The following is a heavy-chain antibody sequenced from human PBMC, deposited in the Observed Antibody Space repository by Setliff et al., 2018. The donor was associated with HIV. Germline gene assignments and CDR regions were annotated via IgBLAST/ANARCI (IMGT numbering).Heavy chain of an antibody. CDR2: IYHIGNT. V-gene: IGHV4-38-2*01. Sequence: KPSETLSLTCAVSDYSISSGSYWGWIRQPPGKGLEWIGSIYHIGNTYYNPSLKSRVTLSVDTSKNQFSLKLSSVTAADTAVYYCASSSPGYYDILTGYYEGYYFDYWGQGTLVTSPQ. D-gene: IGHD3-9*01. CDR3: ASSSPGYYDILTGYYEGYYFDY. CDR1: DYSISSGSY. J-gene: IGHJ4*02.